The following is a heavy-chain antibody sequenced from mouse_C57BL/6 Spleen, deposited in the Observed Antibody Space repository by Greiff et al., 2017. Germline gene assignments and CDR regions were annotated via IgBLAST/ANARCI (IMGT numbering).Heavy chain of an antibody. J-gene: IGHJ2*01. CDR3: ASWLPYFDY. CDR1: GYTFTSYW. Sequence: QVQLQQPGAELVKPGASVKMSCKASGYTFTSYWITWVKPRPGPGLEWIGDIYPGSGSTNYNEKFKSKATLTVDTSSSTAYMQLSSLTSEDSAVYYCASWLPYFDYWGQGTTLTVSS. D-gene: IGHD2-2*01. V-gene: IGHV1-55*01. CDR2: IYPGSGST.